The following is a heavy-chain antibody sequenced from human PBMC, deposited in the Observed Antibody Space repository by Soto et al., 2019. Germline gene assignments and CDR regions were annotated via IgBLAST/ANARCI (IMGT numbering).Heavy chain of an antibody. Sequence: QVQLQESGPGLGKPSQTLSLTCTVSGDSTRSGNYSWGWIRQFPEKGLEGMGYIYYSGSSNNNPSLKSRVSISVDTSKNQFSLKLRSVTAADTAVYYCARATYYSDTGGSPPLDYWGQGTLVTVSS. CDR3: ARATYYSDTGGSPPLDY. V-gene: IGHV4-30-4*01. D-gene: IGHD3-22*01. CDR1: GDSTRSGNYS. CDR2: IYYSGSS. J-gene: IGHJ4*02.